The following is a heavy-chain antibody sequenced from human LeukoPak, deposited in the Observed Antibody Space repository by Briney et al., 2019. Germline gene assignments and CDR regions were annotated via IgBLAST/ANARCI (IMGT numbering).Heavy chain of an antibody. CDR1: GFTFSTYA. J-gene: IGHJ4*02. D-gene: IGHD5-18*01. Sequence: GGSLRLSCAASGFTFSTYAMSWVRQAPGKGLEWVSSFSGSGGSTYYADSVRGRFTISRENSRNTPYLQMKSLRAQKTALYNIAKDLGMQVWFPLWGQGTLVTVSS. CDR2: FSGSGGST. CDR3: AKDLGMQVWFPL. V-gene: IGHV3-23*01.